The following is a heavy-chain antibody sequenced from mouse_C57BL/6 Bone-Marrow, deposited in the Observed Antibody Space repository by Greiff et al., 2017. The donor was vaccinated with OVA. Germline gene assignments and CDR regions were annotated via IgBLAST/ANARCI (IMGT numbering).Heavy chain of an antibody. CDR1: GYTFTDYE. CDR2: IDPETGGT. D-gene: IGHD2-1*01. Sequence: QVQLQQSGAELVRPGASVTLSCKASGYTFTDYEMHWVKQTPVHGLEWIGAIDPETGGTAYNQKFKGKAILTADKSSSTAYMELRSLTSEDSAVYDCTAYGNYSYAMDYWGQGTSVTVSS. CDR3: TAYGNYSYAMDY. J-gene: IGHJ4*01. V-gene: IGHV1-15*01.